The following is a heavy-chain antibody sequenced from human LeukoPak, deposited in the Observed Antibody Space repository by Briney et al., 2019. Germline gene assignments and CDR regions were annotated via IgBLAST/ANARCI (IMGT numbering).Heavy chain of an antibody. CDR2: IIPIFGTA. J-gene: IGHJ1*01. V-gene: IGHV1-69*05. CDR1: GGTFCSYA. CDR3: ARDRGDYYDTPSAEYFQH. Sequence: VASVKVSCKASGGTFCSYAISWVRQAPGQGLEWMGGIIPIFGTANYAQKFQGRVTTTTDESTSTAYMELSSLRSEDTAVYYCARDRGDYYDTPSAEYFQHWGQGTLVTVSS. D-gene: IGHD3-22*01.